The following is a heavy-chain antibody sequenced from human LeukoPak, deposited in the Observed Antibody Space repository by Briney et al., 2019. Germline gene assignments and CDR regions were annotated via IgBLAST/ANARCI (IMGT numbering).Heavy chain of an antibody. CDR1: GYTLTELS. CDR2: FDPEDGET. CDR3: AREMYSSSWYYKGPYYMDV. J-gene: IGHJ6*03. Sequence: ASVKVSCKVSGYTLTELSMHWVRQAPGKGLEWMGGFDPEDGETIYAQKFQGRVTMTRDTSTSTVYMELSSLRSEDTAVYYCAREMYSSSWYYKGPYYMDVWGKGTTVTVSS. V-gene: IGHV1-24*01. D-gene: IGHD6-13*01.